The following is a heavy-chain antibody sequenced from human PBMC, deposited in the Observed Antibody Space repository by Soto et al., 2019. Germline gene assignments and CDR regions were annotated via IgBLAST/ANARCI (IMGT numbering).Heavy chain of an antibody. CDR1: GYTFTNYG. J-gene: IGHJ4*02. CDR2: IAAESGET. V-gene: IGHV1-18*01. D-gene: IGHD3-22*01. CDR3: ATASITYHGYYYDSSGYYFEY. Sequence: ASVKVSCKASGYTFTNYGIGWVRQAPGQGLEWVGCIAAESGETIYAQKFQGRVTMTEDTSTDTAYMELSSLRSEDTAVYYCATASITYHGYYYDSSGYYFEYWGQGTLVTVSS.